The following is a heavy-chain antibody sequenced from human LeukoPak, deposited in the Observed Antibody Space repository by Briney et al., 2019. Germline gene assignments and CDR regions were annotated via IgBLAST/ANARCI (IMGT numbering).Heavy chain of an antibody. J-gene: IGHJ5*02. CDR1: GYSFTSYW. Sequence: GESLKISCKGSGYSFTSYWIGWVRQMPGKGLEWMGIIYPGDSDTRYSPSFQGQVTISADKSISTAYLQWSSLKASDTAMYYCARFSGSMVRGVYNWFDPWGQGSLVTVSS. CDR3: ARFSGSMVRGVYNWFDP. CDR2: IYPGDSDT. V-gene: IGHV5-51*01. D-gene: IGHD3-10*01.